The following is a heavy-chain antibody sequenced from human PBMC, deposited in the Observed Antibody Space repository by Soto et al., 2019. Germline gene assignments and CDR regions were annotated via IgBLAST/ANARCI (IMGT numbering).Heavy chain of an antibody. D-gene: IGHD6-19*01. Sequence: ASVKVSCKASGYTFTSYAMHWVRQAPGQRLEWMGWVNAGNGNTKYSQKFQGRVTITRDTSASTAYMELSSLRSEDTAVYYCAREASSGWYPSFDYWGQRTLVTVSS. J-gene: IGHJ4*02. CDR2: VNAGNGNT. CDR1: GYTFTSYA. CDR3: AREASSGWYPSFDY. V-gene: IGHV1-3*01.